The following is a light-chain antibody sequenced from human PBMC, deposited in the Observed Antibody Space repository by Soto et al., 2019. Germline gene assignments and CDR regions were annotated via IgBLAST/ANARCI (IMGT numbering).Light chain of an antibody. CDR3: QSYDSSLRV. Sequence: QSVLTQPPSVSGAPRQRVTISCTVGRSNIGEGYDVHWYQQLPGTAPKLLIYGNSNRPSGVPDRFSGSKSGTSASLAITGLQAEDEADYYCQSYDSSLRVFGTGTKVTVL. V-gene: IGLV1-40*01. J-gene: IGLJ1*01. CDR1: RSNIGEGYD. CDR2: GNS.